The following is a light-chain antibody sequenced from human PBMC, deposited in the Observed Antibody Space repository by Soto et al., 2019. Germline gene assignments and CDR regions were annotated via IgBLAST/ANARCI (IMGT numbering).Light chain of an antibody. Sequence: NFMLTQPYSVSESPGKTVTISCTRSSGSIASTYVQWYQQRPGSAPTTVIHGENQRPSGVPDRFSGSIDSSSNSASLTISGLKTEDEADYYYQSYDPSIPYVVFGGGTKLTVL. J-gene: IGLJ2*01. CDR2: GEN. V-gene: IGLV6-57*04. CDR3: QSYDPSIPYVV. CDR1: SGSIASTY.